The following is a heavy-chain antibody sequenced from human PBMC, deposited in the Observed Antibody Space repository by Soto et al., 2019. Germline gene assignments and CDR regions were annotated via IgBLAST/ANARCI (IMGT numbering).Heavy chain of an antibody. CDR2: IYHSGST. CDR3: ARDLRAAAGNYFDY. D-gene: IGHD6-13*01. Sequence: SETLSLTCAVSGGSIISSNCLILFRHPPGKGLEWIGEIYHSGSTNYNPSLKSRVTISVDKSKNQFSLKLSSVTAADTAVYYCARDLRAAAGNYFDYWGQGTLVTVSS. CDR1: GGSIISSNC. J-gene: IGHJ4*02. V-gene: IGHV4-4*02.